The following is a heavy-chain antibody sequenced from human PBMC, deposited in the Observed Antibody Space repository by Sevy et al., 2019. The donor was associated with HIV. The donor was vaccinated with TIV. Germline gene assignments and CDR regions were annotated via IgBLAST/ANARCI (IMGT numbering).Heavy chain of an antibody. CDR3: ARVSVDTNFYGMDV. Sequence: GESLKISCAASGFTFSSYAMHWVRQAPGKGLEWVSYIGSSGSPIYYADSVKGRFTISRGNAKNSLYLQMNSLRAEDTAVYYCARVSVDTNFYGMDVWGQGTTVTVSS. CDR2: IGSSGSPI. V-gene: IGHV3-48*03. CDR1: GFTFSSYA. J-gene: IGHJ6*02. D-gene: IGHD5-18*01.